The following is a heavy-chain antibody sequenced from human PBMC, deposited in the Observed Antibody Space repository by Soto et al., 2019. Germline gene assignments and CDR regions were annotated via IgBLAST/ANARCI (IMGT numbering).Heavy chain of an antibody. D-gene: IGHD6-6*01. CDR1: GFTFSSYA. J-gene: IGHJ5*02. CDR2: ISGSGGST. Sequence: GGSLRLSCAASGFTFSSYAMSWVRQAPGKGLEWVSAISGSGGSTYYADSVKGRFTISRDNSKNTLYLQMNSLRAEDTAVYYCLKYPSSSIAAPYSSWGQGSLVPVSS. CDR3: LKYPSSSIAAPYSS. V-gene: IGHV3-23*01.